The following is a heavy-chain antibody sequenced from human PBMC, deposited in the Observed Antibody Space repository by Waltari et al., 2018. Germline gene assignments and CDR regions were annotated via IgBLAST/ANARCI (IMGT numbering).Heavy chain of an antibody. CDR2: SIPIFGTA. J-gene: IGHJ4*02. CDR3: AREGYFGGELFDY. V-gene: IGHV1-69*05. Sequence: QVQLVQSGAEVKKPGSSVKVSCKASGGTFSSYAISWVRQAPGQGLEWMGGSIPIFGTANYAQKFQGRVTITTDESTSTAYMELSSLRSEDTAVYYCAREGYFGGELFDYWGQGTLVTVSS. D-gene: IGHD2-21*01. CDR1: GGTFSSYA.